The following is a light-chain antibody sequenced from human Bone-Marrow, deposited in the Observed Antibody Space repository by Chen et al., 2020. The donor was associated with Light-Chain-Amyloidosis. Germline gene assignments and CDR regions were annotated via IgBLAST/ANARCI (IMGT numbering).Light chain of an antibody. CDR2: EVN. CDR3: GSHTRSISWV. V-gene: IGLV2-14*01. CDR1: STDIGAYNF. Sequence: QSALPPPSSVSGSPGPSITISSPATSTDIGAYNFVSWYQQHPGKAPKLIIYEVNNRPSEVSDRFSGSKSGNTASLTIFGLQAEDEADYYCGSHTRSISWVFGGGTKVTVL. J-gene: IGLJ3*02.